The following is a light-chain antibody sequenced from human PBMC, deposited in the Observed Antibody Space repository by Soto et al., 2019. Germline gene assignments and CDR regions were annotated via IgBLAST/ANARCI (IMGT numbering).Light chain of an antibody. CDR2: GVS. J-gene: IGLJ1*01. CDR3: SSYAGSNNPFV. CDR1: SSDVGGYNY. V-gene: IGLV2-8*01. Sequence: QSVLTQPPSASGSPGQSVTISCTGTSSDVGGYNYVSWYQQHPGKAPKLMIYGVSKRPSGVPDRSSGSKSGNTASLTVSGLQAEDEADYYCSSYAGSNNPFVFGTGTKVTVL.